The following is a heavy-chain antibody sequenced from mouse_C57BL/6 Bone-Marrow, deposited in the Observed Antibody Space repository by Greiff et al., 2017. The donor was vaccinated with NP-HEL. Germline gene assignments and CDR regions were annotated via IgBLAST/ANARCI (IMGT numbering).Heavy chain of an antibody. V-gene: IGHV1-69*01. J-gene: IGHJ1*03. D-gene: IGHD3-1*01. Sequence: QVQLQQPGAELVMPGASVKLSCKASGYTFTSYWMHWVKQRPGQGLEWIGEIDPSDSYTNYNQKFKGKSTVTVDKSSSTAYMQLSSLTSEDSAVYYCARRARYWYFDVWGTGTTVTVSS. CDR1: GYTFTSYW. CDR2: IDPSDSYT. CDR3: ARRARYWYFDV.